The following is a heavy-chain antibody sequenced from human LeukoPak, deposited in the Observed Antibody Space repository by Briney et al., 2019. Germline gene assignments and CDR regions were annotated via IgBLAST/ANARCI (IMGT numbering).Heavy chain of an antibody. Sequence: PSETLSPTCTVSGGSTSDYYWSWIRQPPGERLEWLGYIYCSGTTNYNPSLKSRVTISVDTSKNRFSLKLSSVTAADTAVYYCARDSSSSWFDSWGQGTLVTVSS. CDR1: GGSTSDYY. V-gene: IGHV4-59*01. D-gene: IGHD6-13*01. J-gene: IGHJ5*01. CDR2: IYCSGTT. CDR3: ARDSSSSWFDS.